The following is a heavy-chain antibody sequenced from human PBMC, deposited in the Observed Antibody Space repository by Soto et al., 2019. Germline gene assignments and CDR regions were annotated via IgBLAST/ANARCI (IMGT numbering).Heavy chain of an antibody. J-gene: IGHJ5*02. CDR2: IYYSGST. CDR1: GGSISSYY. CDR3: AREAATGIDWFDP. Sequence: SETLSLTCTVSGGSISSYYWSWIRQPPGKGLEWIGYIYYSGSTNYNPSLKSRVTISVDTSKNQFSLKLSSVTAADTAVYYCAREAATGIDWFDPWGQGTLVTVSS. V-gene: IGHV4-59*01. D-gene: IGHD2-15*01.